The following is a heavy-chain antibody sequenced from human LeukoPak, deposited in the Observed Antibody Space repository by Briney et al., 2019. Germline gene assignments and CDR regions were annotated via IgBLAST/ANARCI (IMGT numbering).Heavy chain of an antibody. V-gene: IGHV4-31*03. Sequence: SQTLSLTCTVSGGSISSGGYYWSWIRQHPGKVLEWIGYIYYSGSTYYNPSLKSRVTISVDTSKNQFSLKLSSVTAADTAVYYCARVSRPVFAIVVVPAFDIWGQGTMVTVSS. CDR2: IYYSGST. J-gene: IGHJ3*02. CDR1: GGSISSGGYY. CDR3: ARVSRPVFAIVVVPAFDI. D-gene: IGHD3-22*01.